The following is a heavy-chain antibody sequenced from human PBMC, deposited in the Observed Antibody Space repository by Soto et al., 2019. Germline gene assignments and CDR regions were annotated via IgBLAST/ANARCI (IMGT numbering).Heavy chain of an antibody. CDR2: ISASARNT. CDR1: AFTFSKYA. J-gene: IGHJ4*02. D-gene: IGHD3-22*01. Sequence: GGSLRLSCAASAFTFSKYAMNCVRQAPGRGREWVSTISASARNTYYADSVKGRFTISRDNSKNMLYMQMTSLSAEDTAFYFCANEIDDYYDNSNTLDSWGERPLVTVSS. CDR3: ANEIDDYYDNSNTLDS. V-gene: IGHV3-23*01.